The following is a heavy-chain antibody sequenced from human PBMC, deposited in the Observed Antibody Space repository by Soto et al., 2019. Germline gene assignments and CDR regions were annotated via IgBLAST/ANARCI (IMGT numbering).Heavy chain of an antibody. D-gene: IGHD1-26*01. CDR2: VIPVLGQA. J-gene: IGHJ4*02. V-gene: IGHV1-69*01. CDR3: ARVGGVGAPPGADY. CDR1: GGIFSTYA. Sequence: QVQLVQSGAEVKRPGSSVKVSCKASGGIFSTYAISWLRQAPGQGLEWMGAVIPVLGQAYYAQALQDRVTITADESTRTAYMDLSSLASTDTAVYFGARVGGVGAPPGADYWGQGTLVTVSS.